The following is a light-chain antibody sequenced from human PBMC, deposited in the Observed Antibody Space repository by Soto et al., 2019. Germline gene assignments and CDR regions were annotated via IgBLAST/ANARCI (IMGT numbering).Light chain of an antibody. CDR1: SSDVGGYNY. CDR2: VVS. Sequence: QSALTQPASVSGSPGQSIAISCTGTSSDVGGYNYVSWHQQHPGKAPKVLISVVSNRPSGVSNRFSGSKSGNTASLTISGLQAEDEADYYCSSYRGGGTFVFGSGTKLTVL. J-gene: IGLJ1*01. V-gene: IGLV2-14*01. CDR3: SSYRGGGTFV.